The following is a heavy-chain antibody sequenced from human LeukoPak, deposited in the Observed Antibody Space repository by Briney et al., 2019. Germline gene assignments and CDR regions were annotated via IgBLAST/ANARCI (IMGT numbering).Heavy chain of an antibody. CDR3: ARGDDYADS. V-gene: IGHV3-23*01. CDR2: ISGSGGST. Sequence: PGGSLRLSCAASGFTFSSYAMSWVRQAPGKGLEWVSGISGSGGSTYYADSVKGRFTISRDNSKNTLFLQMNSPRAEDTAMYYCARGDDYADSWGQGTRVTVSS. D-gene: IGHD3-10*01. J-gene: IGHJ4*02. CDR1: GFTFSSYA.